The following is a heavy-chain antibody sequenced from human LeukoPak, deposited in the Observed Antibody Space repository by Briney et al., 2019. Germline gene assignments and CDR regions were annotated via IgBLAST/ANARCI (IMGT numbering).Heavy chain of an antibody. J-gene: IGHJ4*02. CDR2: ISWNSGSV. CDR1: GFTFDDYA. D-gene: IGHD6-19*01. V-gene: IGHV3-9*03. Sequence: GGSLRLSCAASGFTFDDYAMHWVRHAPGKGLEWVSGISWNSGSVGYADSVKGRFTISRDNAKNSLYLQMNSLRAEDMALYYCAKDIGSGWYGFDYWGQGTLVTASS. CDR3: AKDIGSGWYGFDY.